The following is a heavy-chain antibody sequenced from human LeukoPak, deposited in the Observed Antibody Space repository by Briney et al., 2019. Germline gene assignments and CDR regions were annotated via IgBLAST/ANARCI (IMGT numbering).Heavy chain of an antibody. CDR3: VRDNLWAFDI. D-gene: IGHD3-10*01. J-gene: IGHJ3*02. CDR2: INGHSTTM. V-gene: IGHV3-48*02. Sequence: GGSLRLSCEASGFTFSSYSMNWGRQAPGEGREGVSNINGHSTTMDYADSVKGRFSISRDRAKNSLFLQMNSLRDEDTAVYYCVRDNLWAFDIWGPGTMVTVSS. CDR1: GFTFSSYS.